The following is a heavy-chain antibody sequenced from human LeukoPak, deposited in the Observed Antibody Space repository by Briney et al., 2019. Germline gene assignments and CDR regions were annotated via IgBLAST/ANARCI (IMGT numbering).Heavy chain of an antibody. Sequence: GGSLRLSCAASGFTFSSYAMHWVRQAPGKGLEWVAVISYDGSNKYYADSVKGRFTISRDNSKNTLYLQMNSLRAEDTAVYYCAKETSSGNFVTIDCWGQGTLVTVSS. J-gene: IGHJ4*02. V-gene: IGHV3-30-3*01. CDR3: AKETSSGNFVTIDC. CDR1: GFTFSSYA. D-gene: IGHD1-26*01. CDR2: ISYDGSNK.